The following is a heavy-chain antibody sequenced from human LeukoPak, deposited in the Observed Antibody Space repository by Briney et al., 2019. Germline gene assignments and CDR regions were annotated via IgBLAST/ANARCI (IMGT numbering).Heavy chain of an antibody. CDR3: AKDRAGYSSGWHGDI. V-gene: IGHV3-23*01. CDR2: ISGSGGST. CDR1: GFTFSSYA. D-gene: IGHD6-19*01. J-gene: IGHJ3*02. Sequence: GGSLRLSCAASGFTFSSYAMSWVRQAPGKGLEWVSAISGSGGSTYYADSVKGRFTISRDISKNTLYLQMNSLRAEDTAVYYCAKDRAGYSSGWHGDIWGQGTTVTVSS.